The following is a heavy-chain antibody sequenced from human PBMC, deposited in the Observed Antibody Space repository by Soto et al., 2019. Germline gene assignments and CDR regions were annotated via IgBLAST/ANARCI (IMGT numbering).Heavy chain of an antibody. CDR1: GFPCTDYG. Sequence: SVKVSCKYSGFPCTDYGFTWVRQAPGEWLEWMGLISAYTGNTNYEQKVQGRVNMSTDTSTSTAYLELRSLRSDDTAVYYCARGPESRSTAYFDYWGQGTLVTVSS. V-gene: IGHV1-18*01. CDR2: ISAYTGNT. D-gene: IGHD2-2*01. J-gene: IGHJ4*02. CDR3: ARGPESRSTAYFDY.